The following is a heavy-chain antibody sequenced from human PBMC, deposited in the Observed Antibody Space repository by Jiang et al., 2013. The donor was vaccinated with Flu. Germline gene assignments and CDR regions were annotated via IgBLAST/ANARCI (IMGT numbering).Heavy chain of an antibody. CDR1: GFTFTSSA. CDR3: AADGVIVGATNPYYFDY. J-gene: IGHJ4*02. D-gene: IGHD1-26*01. CDR2: IVVGSGNT. Sequence: SGAEVKKPGTSVKVSCKASGFTFTSSAVQWVRQARGQRLEWIGWIVVGSGNTNYAQKFQERVTITRDMSTSTAYMELSSLRSEDTAVYYCAADGVIVGATNPYYFDYWGQGTLVTVSS. V-gene: IGHV1-58*01.